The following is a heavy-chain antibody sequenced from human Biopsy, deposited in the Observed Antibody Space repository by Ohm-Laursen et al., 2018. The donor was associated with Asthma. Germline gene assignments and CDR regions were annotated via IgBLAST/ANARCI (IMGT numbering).Heavy chain of an antibody. CDR1: GGSISSGVYY. Sequence: TLSLTCSVSGGSISSGVYYWSWIRQQSGKGLEWIGYIDYSGSTGYNPSLKSRVSISKDTSKNQFSLELSSVTAADTAVYYCARDRSYSSSAGFGHHYGMDVWGQGTTVTVSS. V-gene: IGHV4-31*03. J-gene: IGHJ6*02. D-gene: IGHD6-6*01. CDR3: ARDRSYSSSAGFGHHYGMDV. CDR2: IDYSGST.